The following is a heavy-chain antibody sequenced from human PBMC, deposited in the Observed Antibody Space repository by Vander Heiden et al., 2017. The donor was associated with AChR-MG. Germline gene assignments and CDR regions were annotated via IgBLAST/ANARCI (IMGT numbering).Heavy chain of an antibody. CDR1: GLTVSSNY. V-gene: IGHV3-53*02. D-gene: IGHD3-22*01. CDR3: ARAVDYYDSSGYWDYYGMDV. CDR2: IYSGGST. Sequence: EVQLVETGGGLIQPGGSLRLSCAAAGLTVSSNYTGWVRQAPGKGLAWVSVIYSGGSTYYADSVKGRFTISRDNSKNTLYLQMNSLRAEDTAVYYCARAVDYYDSSGYWDYYGMDVWGQGTTVTVSS. J-gene: IGHJ6*02.